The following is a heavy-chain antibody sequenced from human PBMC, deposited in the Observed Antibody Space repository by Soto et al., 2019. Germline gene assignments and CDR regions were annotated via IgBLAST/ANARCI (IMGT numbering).Heavy chain of an antibody. CDR1: GGTFSSYA. Sequence: GASVKVSCKASGGTFSSYAISWVRQAPGQGLEWMGGIIPIFGTANYAQKFQGRVTITADESTSTAYMELSSLRSEDTAVYYCASAGGERHTVGVDYWGQGTLVTVSS. CDR3: ASAGGERHTVGVDY. D-gene: IGHD3-16*01. CDR2: IIPIFGTA. J-gene: IGHJ4*02. V-gene: IGHV1-69*13.